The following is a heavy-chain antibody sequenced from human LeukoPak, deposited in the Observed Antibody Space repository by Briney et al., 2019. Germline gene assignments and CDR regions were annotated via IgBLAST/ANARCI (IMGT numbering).Heavy chain of an antibody. J-gene: IGHJ5*02. CDR1: GFTFSSYW. CDR3: ARGYSSRLYNWLDP. V-gene: IGHV3-74*01. D-gene: IGHD6-13*01. Sequence: GGSLRLSCAASGFTFSSYWMHWVRQAPGKGLVWVSRISYDGGDPSYADSVKGRFTISRDNAKSTLYLQMNSLTAEDTAVYYCARGYSSRLYNWLDPWGQGTLVTVSS. CDR2: ISYDGGDP.